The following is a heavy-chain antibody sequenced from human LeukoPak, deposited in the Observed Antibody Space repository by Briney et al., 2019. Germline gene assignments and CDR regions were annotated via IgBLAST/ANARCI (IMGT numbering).Heavy chain of an antibody. CDR1: GFTFSNYA. D-gene: IGHD3-22*01. CDR3: ARSKYYYDSSGYFTYYFDY. CDR2: INSDGSST. Sequence: GGSLRLSCAASGFTFSNYALSWVRQAPGKGLVWVSRINSDGSSTSYADSVKGRFTISRDNAKNTLYLQMNSLRAEDTAVYYCARSKYYYDSSGYFTYYFDYWGQGTLVTVSS. V-gene: IGHV3-74*01. J-gene: IGHJ4*02.